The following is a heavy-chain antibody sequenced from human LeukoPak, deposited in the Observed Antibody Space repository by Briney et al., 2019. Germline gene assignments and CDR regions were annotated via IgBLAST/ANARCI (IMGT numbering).Heavy chain of an antibody. V-gene: IGHV1-8*03. Sequence: GASLKVSCKASGYTFTSYDINWVQQATGQGLEWMGWMNPNSGNTGYAQKFQGRVTITRNTSISTAYMELSSLRSEDTAVYYCARGYYYGSGSYGTFDYWGQGALVTVSS. D-gene: IGHD3-10*01. CDR1: GYTFTSYD. CDR2: MNPNSGNT. CDR3: ARGYYYGSGSYGTFDY. J-gene: IGHJ4*02.